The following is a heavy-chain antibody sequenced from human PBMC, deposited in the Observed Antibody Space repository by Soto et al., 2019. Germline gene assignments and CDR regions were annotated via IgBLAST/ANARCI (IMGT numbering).Heavy chain of an antibody. J-gene: IGHJ4*02. V-gene: IGHV3-33*01. D-gene: IGHD1-1*01. Sequence: PGGSLRLSCAASGFHFIDYCMHWVRKAPGKGLEWVAVIWYDGSEKYYADSVKGRFTISRDNSKNTLYLQMNSLRVEDTALYYCARQSLGNIRLRGFDYWGQGALVTVSS. CDR1: GFHFIDYC. CDR3: ARQSLGNIRLRGFDY. CDR2: IWYDGSEK.